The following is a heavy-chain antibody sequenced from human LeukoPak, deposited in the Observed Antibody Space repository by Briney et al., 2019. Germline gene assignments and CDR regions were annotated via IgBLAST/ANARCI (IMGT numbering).Heavy chain of an antibody. D-gene: IGHD3-3*01. Sequence: SETLSLTCTVSGGSLSSYYWSWIRQPPGKGLEWIGYIYYSGSTNYNPSLKSRVTISVDTSKNQFSLKLSSVTAADTAVYYCARARSFGVVIMGYYYYYYMDVWGKGTTVTVSS. V-gene: IGHV4-59*12. CDR2: IYYSGST. CDR3: ARARSFGVVIMGYYYYYYMDV. J-gene: IGHJ6*03. CDR1: GGSLSSYY.